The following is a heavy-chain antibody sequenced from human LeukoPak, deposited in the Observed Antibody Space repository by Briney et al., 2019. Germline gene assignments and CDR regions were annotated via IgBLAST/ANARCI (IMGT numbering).Heavy chain of an antibody. CDR1: GFTFNNYA. D-gene: IGHD6-19*01. V-gene: IGHV3-23*01. Sequence: GGSLRLSCAASGFTFNNYAMSWVRQAPGKGLEWVSGIGPSGTGTYYAGSLKGRFTISRDNSKNTLYLQMSSLRAEDTAVYYCAKKEAVAGVFDYWGQGTLVTVSS. CDR2: IGPSGTGT. CDR3: AKKEAVAGVFDY. J-gene: IGHJ4*02.